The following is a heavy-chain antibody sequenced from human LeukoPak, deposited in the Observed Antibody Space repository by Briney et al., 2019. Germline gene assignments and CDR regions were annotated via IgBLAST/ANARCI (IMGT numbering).Heavy chain of an antibody. J-gene: IGHJ6*02. CDR3: ARDEAIFGAGYYYGMDV. Sequence: TLSLTCAVYGGSFSGYYWSWIRQPPGKGLEWIGYINYSGSTYYNPSLKSRVTISIDTSQNQFSLKLSSVTAADTAVYYCARDEAIFGAGYYYGMDVWGQGTTVTVSS. CDR1: GGSFSGYY. V-gene: IGHV4-34*09. CDR2: INYSGST. D-gene: IGHD3-3*01.